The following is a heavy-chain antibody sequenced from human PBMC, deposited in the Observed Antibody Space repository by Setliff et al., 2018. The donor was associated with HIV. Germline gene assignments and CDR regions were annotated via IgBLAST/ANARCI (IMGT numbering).Heavy chain of an antibody. Sequence: ASVKVSCKVSGYTLAALSMHWVRQAPGKGLEWMGGFDPEDGETIYTQKFQGRVTMTRDTSTSTVYMELNSLRAEDTAVYYCARYNWNPLGYRFDYWGQGTLVTSPQ. V-gene: IGHV1-24*01. CDR1: GYTLAALS. J-gene: IGHJ4*02. D-gene: IGHD1-20*01. CDR3: ARYNWNPLGYRFDY. CDR2: FDPEDGET.